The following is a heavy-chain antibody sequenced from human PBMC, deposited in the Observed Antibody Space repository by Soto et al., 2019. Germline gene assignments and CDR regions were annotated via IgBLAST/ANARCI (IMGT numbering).Heavy chain of an antibody. CDR2: IFPGDSDT. Sequence: GESLKISCKGSGYIFANDWIAWVRQMPGKGLEWMGIIFPGDSDTRYSPSVQGQVTISADKSINTAYLQWSSLKASDTAVYYCARRVAAHPYFDFWGKGALVTVSS. V-gene: IGHV5-51*01. CDR3: ARRVAAHPYFDF. J-gene: IGHJ4*02. CDR1: GYIFANDW. D-gene: IGHD6-6*01.